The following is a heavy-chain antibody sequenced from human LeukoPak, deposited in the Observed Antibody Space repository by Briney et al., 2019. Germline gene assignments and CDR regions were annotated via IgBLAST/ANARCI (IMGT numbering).Heavy chain of an antibody. CDR1: GGSISSSTYY. CDR2: IYYSGST. J-gene: IGHJ5*02. CDR3: ARGAPRGERLGWFDP. D-gene: IGHD1-26*01. Sequence: SETLSLTCTVSGGSISSSTYYWGWIRQPPGKGLEWLGSIYYSGSTYYNPSLKSRLTISVDTSKNQFSLKLSSVTAADTAVYYCARGAPRGERLGWFDPWGQGTLVTVSS. V-gene: IGHV4-39*01.